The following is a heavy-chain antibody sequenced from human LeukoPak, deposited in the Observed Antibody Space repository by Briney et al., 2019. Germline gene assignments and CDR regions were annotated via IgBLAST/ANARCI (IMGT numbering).Heavy chain of an antibody. J-gene: IGHJ4*02. CDR1: GFTVSSNY. CDR2: IYSGGST. V-gene: IGHV3-53*01. Sequence: GGSLRLSCAASGFTVSSNYMSWVRQAPGQGLEWVSVIYSGGSTYYADSVKGRFTISRDNSKKTLYVQMTSRRDEDTAVYYCGKDGGGGSGAGRRWVYWGQGTLVTVSS. D-gene: IGHD6-19*01. CDR3: GKDGGGGSGAGRRWVY.